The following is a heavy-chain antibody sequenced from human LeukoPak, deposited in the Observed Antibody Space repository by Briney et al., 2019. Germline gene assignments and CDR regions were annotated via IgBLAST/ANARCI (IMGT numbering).Heavy chain of an antibody. CDR2: ISGRGDKT. D-gene: IGHD6-19*01. CDR3: AKDWGSSGWYNYFDP. J-gene: IGHJ5*02. Sequence: GGSLRLSCAASGFTFSNYAMSWVRQAPGKGLEWVSAISGRGDKTYSADSVKGRVTISRDNSKDTLYLEMDSLRTEDTAVYYCAKDWGSSGWYNYFDPWGQGTLVTVSS. V-gene: IGHV3-23*01. CDR1: GFTFSNYA.